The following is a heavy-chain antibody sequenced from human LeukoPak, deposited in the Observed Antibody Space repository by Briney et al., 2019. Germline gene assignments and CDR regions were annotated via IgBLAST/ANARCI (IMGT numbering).Heavy chain of an antibody. CDR3: TKELHVAVAVADYYYFYMDV. J-gene: IGHJ6*03. Sequence: GGSLRLSCAASGFAFSSFAMGWVRQSPGKGLEWLSTINGGGNTTFYADSVKGRFTISRDNSKNTLYLHMDSLRPDDTAIHYCTKELHVAVAVADYYYFYMDVWGRGTAVSVSS. CDR1: GFAFSSFA. D-gene: IGHD6-19*01. CDR2: INGGGNTT. V-gene: IGHV3-23*01.